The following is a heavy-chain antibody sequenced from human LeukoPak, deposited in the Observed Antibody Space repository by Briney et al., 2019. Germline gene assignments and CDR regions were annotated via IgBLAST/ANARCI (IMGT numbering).Heavy chain of an antibody. CDR2: ITSGHST. D-gene: IGHD2-2*01. Sequence: GGSLRLSCAASRFTFSNYAMSWVRQAAGKGVEWVSGITSGHSTFYADSVKGRFTISRDNSKNTVYLQMNSLRAEDTAVYYCAKDYPECTGTTCSGEAFFDYWGQGTLVTVSS. J-gene: IGHJ4*02. V-gene: IGHV3-23*01. CDR1: RFTFSNYA. CDR3: AKDYPECTGTTCSGEAFFDY.